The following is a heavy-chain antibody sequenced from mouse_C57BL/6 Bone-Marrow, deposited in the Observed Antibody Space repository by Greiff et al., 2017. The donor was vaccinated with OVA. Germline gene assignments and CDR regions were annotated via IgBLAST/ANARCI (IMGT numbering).Heavy chain of an antibody. Sequence: QVQLQQSGPGLVQPSQSLSITCTVSGFSLTSYGVHWVRQSPGKGLEWLGVIWRGGSTDYNAAFMSRLSITKDNSKSQVFFKMNSLQADDTAIYYGATYYGSPFYYAMDYWGQGTSVTVSS. J-gene: IGHJ4*01. CDR3: ATYYGSPFYYAMDY. V-gene: IGHV2-5*01. D-gene: IGHD1-1*01. CDR1: GFSLTSYG. CDR2: IWRGGST.